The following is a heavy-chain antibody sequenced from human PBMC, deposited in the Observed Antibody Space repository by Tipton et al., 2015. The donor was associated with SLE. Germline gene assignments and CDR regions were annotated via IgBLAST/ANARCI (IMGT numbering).Heavy chain of an antibody. CDR3: ARAPNYYGSGSTPYYYAMDV. V-gene: IGHV1-46*01. D-gene: IGHD3-10*01. J-gene: IGHJ6*02. Sequence: QLVQSGAEVKKPGTSVKVSCKASGYTFTNYYMHWVRQAPGQGLEWMAIINPSGGSTNYAQKFQGRVTMTSDTSTSTVYMELSSLRSEDTAVYYCARAPNYYGSGSTPYYYAMDVWGQGTTVTVSS. CDR2: INPSGGST. CDR1: GYTFTNYY.